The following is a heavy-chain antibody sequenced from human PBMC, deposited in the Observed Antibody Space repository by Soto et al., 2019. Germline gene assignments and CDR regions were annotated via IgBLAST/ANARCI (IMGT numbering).Heavy chain of an antibody. J-gene: IGHJ4*02. Sequence: QVQLVESGGGVVQPGRSLRLSCAASGFTFSSYAMHWVRQAPGKGLEWVAVISYDGSNKYYADSVKGRFTISRDNSKNTLYLQMNSLRAEDTAVYYCARDHWAGNDEGDWGQGTLVTVSS. CDR2: ISYDGSNK. CDR1: GFTFSSYA. CDR3: ARDHWAGNDEGD. D-gene: IGHD1-1*01. V-gene: IGHV3-30-3*01.